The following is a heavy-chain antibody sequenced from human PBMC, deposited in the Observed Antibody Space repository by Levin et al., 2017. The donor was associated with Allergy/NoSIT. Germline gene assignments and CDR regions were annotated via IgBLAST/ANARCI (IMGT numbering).Heavy chain of an antibody. CDR3: ARWSGYYLASDSFDY. V-gene: IGHV3-48*02. J-gene: IGHJ4*02. Sequence: GGSLRLSCAASGFTFSSFSINWVRQAPGKGLEWVSYISSSSSHIYYTDSVRGRFTISRDNAKSSLFLQMNSLRDEDTAVYFCARWSGYYLASDSFDYWGQGTLVTVSS. D-gene: IGHD3-3*01. CDR2: ISSSSSHI. CDR1: GFTFSSFS.